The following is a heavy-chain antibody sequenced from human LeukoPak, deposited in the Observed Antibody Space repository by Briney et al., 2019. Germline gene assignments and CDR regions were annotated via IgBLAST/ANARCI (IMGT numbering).Heavy chain of an antibody. CDR1: GFTFSSYG. CDR3: ARDAIAAAGKNWFDP. Sequence: GGSLRLSCAASGFTFSSYGMHWVRQAPGKGLEWVAVISYDGSNKYYADSVKGRFTISRDNSKNTLYLQMNSLRAEDTAVYYCARDAIAAAGKNWFDPWGQGTLVTVSS. CDR2: ISYDGSNK. D-gene: IGHD6-13*01. J-gene: IGHJ5*02. V-gene: IGHV3-30*03.